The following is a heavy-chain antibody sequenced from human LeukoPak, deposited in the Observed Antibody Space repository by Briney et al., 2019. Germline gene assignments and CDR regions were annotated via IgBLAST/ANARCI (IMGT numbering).Heavy chain of an antibody. CDR1: GGSISSSSYY. CDR3: ARGAYDFWSGSYMDV. V-gene: IGHV4-39*07. Sequence: TASETLSLTCTVSGGSISSSSYYWGWIRQPPGKGLEWIGSIYYSGSTYYNPSLKSRVTISVDTSKNQFSLKLSSVTAADTAVYYCARGAYDFWSGSYMDVWGKGTTVTVSS. CDR2: IYYSGST. D-gene: IGHD3-3*01. J-gene: IGHJ6*03.